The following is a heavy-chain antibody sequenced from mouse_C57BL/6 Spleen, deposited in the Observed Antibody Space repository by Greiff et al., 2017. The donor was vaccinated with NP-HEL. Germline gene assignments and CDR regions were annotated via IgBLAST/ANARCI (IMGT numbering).Heavy chain of an antibody. Sequence: QVQLQQPGAELVRPGSSVKLSCKASGYTFTSYWMDWVKQRPGQGLEWIGNIYPSDSETHYNQKFKDKATLTVDKSSSTAYMQLSSLTSEDSAVYYCARNDYDVYAMDYWGQGTSVTVSS. J-gene: IGHJ4*01. CDR2: IYPSDSET. CDR3: ARNDYDVYAMDY. CDR1: GYTFTSYW. V-gene: IGHV1-61*01. D-gene: IGHD2-4*01.